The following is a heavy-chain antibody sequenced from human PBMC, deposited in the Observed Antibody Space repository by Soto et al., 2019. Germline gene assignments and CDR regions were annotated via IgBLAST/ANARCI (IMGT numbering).Heavy chain of an antibody. Sequence: QVQLLESGPGLVKSSETLSLTCSISGGSISSGGYYWSWVRQRPGKGLEWIGYVYFNENTYYNPSLMPRVSISVGSSKSQFSLRLSSVTAADAAIYYCARQITMVRGIDFWGPGISVSVSS. D-gene: IGHD3-10*01. CDR2: VYFNENT. J-gene: IGHJ4*02. CDR1: GGSISSGGYY. CDR3: ARQITMVRGIDF. V-gene: IGHV4-31*03.